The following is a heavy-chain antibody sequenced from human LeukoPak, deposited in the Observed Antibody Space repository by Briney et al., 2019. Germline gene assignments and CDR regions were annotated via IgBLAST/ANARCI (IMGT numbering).Heavy chain of an antibody. V-gene: IGHV4-59*01. J-gene: IGHJ6*02. D-gene: IGHD3-10*01. CDR1: GGSISSYY. CDR3: ARDKLLWFGESYYYYGMDV. Sequence: PSETLSLTCTVSGGSISSYYWSWIRQPPGKGLEWVGYIYYSGSTNYNPSLKSRVTIPVDTSKNQFSLKLSSVTAADTAVYYCARDKLLWFGESYYYYGMDVWGQGTTVTVSS. CDR2: IYYSGST.